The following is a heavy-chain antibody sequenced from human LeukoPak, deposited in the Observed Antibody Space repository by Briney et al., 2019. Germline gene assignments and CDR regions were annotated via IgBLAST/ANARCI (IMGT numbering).Heavy chain of an antibody. D-gene: IGHD3-3*01. V-gene: IGHV1-46*01. CDR1: GYTFISYY. CDR2: INPSGGST. J-gene: IGHJ6*02. Sequence: GASVKVSCKASGYTFISYYMHGVRQAPGQGLEWMGIINPSGGSTSYAQKFQGRVTMTRATSTSKVYIELNSLRYEDTAVYYCARAYDCWSGYSDPGMDVWGQGPTVTVTS. CDR3: ARAYDCWSGYSDPGMDV.